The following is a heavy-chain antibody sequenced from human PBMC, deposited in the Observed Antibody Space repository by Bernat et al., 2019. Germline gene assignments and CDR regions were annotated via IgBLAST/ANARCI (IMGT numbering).Heavy chain of an antibody. CDR1: GFTFSSYE. D-gene: IGHD6-19*01. CDR3: ARGSVAALGY. CDR2: ISSSGSTI. J-gene: IGHJ4*02. Sequence: EVQLVESGGGLVQPGGSLRLSCAASGFTFSSYEMNWVRQAPGKGLEWASYISSSGSTIYYADAVEGRFTISRDNAKNSLYLQMNSLRAEDTAVYYCARGSVAALGYWGQGTLVTVSS. V-gene: IGHV3-48*03.